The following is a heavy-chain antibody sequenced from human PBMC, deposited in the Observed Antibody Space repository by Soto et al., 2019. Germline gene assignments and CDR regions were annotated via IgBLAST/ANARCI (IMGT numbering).Heavy chain of an antibody. Sequence: SVKVCGKASGGTFSSYAISWVRQAPVQGLEWMGGIIPIFGETIYAQKFQGRVTMTEDTSTDTAYMELSSLRSEDTAVYYCATDRSIQLWLMFGYWGQGTLVTVS. CDR3: ATDRSIQLWLMFGY. V-gene: IGHV1-69*06. CDR2: IIPIFGET. CDR1: GGTFSSYA. D-gene: IGHD5-18*01. J-gene: IGHJ4*02.